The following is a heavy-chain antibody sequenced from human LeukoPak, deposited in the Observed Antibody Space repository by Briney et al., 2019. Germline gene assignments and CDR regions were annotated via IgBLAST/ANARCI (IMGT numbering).Heavy chain of an antibody. CDR3: ARDAPYNWNDADYMDV. Sequence: SETLSLTCTVSGGSISSYYWSWIRQPPGTGLEWIGYIYYSGSTNYNPSLKSRVTISVDTSKNQFSLKLSSVTAADTAVYYCARDAPYNWNDADYMDVWGKGTTVTVSS. J-gene: IGHJ6*03. CDR2: IYYSGST. V-gene: IGHV4-59*01. D-gene: IGHD1-1*01. CDR1: GGSISSYY.